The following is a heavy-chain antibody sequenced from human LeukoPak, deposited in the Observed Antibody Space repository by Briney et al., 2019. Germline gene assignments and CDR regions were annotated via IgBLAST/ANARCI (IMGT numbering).Heavy chain of an antibody. D-gene: IGHD6-13*01. V-gene: IGHV4-39*07. CDR2: IYYSGST. CDR3: ARDDRDSSSINWFDP. Sequence: PSETLSLTCTVSGGSISSSSYYWGWIRQPPGKGLEWIGSIYYSGSTYYNPSLKSRVTISVDTSKNQFSLKLSSVTAADTAVYYCARDDRDSSSINWFDPWGQGTLVTVSS. J-gene: IGHJ5*02. CDR1: GGSISSSSYY.